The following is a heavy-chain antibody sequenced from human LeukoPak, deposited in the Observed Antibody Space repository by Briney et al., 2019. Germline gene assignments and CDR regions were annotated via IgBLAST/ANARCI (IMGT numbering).Heavy chain of an antibody. CDR3: ARGLILRFLEWLLSRSSWFDP. CDR1: GGSISSYY. CDR2: INHSGST. J-gene: IGHJ5*02. V-gene: IGHV4-34*01. D-gene: IGHD3-3*01. Sequence: SETLSLTCTVSGGSISSYYWSWIRQPPGKGLEWIGEINHSGSTNYNPSLKSRVTISVDTSKNQFSLKLSSVTAADTAVYYCARGLILRFLEWLLSRSSWFDPWGQGTLVTVSS.